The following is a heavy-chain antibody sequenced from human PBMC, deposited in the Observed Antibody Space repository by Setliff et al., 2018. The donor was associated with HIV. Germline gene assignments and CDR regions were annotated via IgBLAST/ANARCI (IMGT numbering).Heavy chain of an antibody. V-gene: IGHV3-30*02. D-gene: IGHD6-19*01. Sequence: GGSLRLSCAASVFTFNNYGMNWVRQAPGKGLEWVAFIRYDGSQKYYVDSVKGRFTISRDNSKNTLYLQMNSLRTEDTAVYYRARLPYSSGWYLDYWGQGTLVTVSS. CDR3: ARLPYSSGWYLDY. CDR2: IRYDGSQK. CDR1: VFTFNNYG. J-gene: IGHJ4*02.